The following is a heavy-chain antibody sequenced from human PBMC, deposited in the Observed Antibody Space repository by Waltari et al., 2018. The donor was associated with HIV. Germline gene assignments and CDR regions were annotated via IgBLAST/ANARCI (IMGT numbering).Heavy chain of an antibody. Sequence: QVQLQESGPGLVKPSQTLSLTCTVSGGSIRSGGYYWSWIRQHPGKGLEWIGYIYYSGSTYYNPSLKSRVTISVDTSKNHFSLKLSSVTAADTAMYCCAGAGSDYLFDYWGQGTLVTVSS. CDR1: GGSIRSGGYY. V-gene: IGHV4-31*03. D-gene: IGHD4-17*01. J-gene: IGHJ4*02. CDR2: IYYSGST. CDR3: AGAGSDYLFDY.